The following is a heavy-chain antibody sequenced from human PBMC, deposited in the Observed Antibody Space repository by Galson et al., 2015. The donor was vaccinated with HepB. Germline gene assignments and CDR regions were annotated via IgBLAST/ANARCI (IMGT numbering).Heavy chain of an antibody. V-gene: IGHV3-23*01. Sequence: SLRLSCAASGFTFSSYAMSWVRQAPGKGLEWVSAISGSGGSTYYADSVKGRFTISRDNSKNTLYLQMNSLRAEDTAVYYCASPPDSSGYYSDYWGQGTLVTVSS. CDR3: ASPPDSSGYYSDY. CDR1: GFTFSSYA. D-gene: IGHD3-22*01. J-gene: IGHJ4*02. CDR2: ISGSGGST.